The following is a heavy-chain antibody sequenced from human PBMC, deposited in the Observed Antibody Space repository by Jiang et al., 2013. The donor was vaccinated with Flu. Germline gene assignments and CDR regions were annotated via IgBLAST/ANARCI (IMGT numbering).Heavy chain of an antibody. CDR2: IYYSGST. CDR1: GGSISSSSYY. V-gene: IGHV4-31*03. CDR3: ARSHPVKRGYSGYDPAYYFDY. J-gene: IGHJ4*02. D-gene: IGHD5-12*01. Sequence: GLVKPSETLSLTCTVSGGSISSSSYYWGWIRQPPGKGLEWIGYIYYSGSTYYNPSLKSRVTISVDTSKNQFSLKLSSVTAADTAVYYCARSHPVKRGYSGYDPAYYFDYWGQGTLVTVSS.